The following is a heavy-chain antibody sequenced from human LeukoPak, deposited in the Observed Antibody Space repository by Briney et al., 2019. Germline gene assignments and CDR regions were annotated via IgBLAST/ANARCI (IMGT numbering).Heavy chain of an antibody. Sequence: PSETLSLTCTVSGGSISSYYWSWIRQPPGKGLEWIGYIYYSGSTNYNPSLKSRVTISVDTSKNQFSLKLSSVTAADTAVYYCASDRGYSSYEYWGQGTLVTVSS. CDR1: GGSISSYY. CDR2: IYYSGST. V-gene: IGHV4-59*01. CDR3: ASDRGYSSYEY. J-gene: IGHJ4*02. D-gene: IGHD5-12*01.